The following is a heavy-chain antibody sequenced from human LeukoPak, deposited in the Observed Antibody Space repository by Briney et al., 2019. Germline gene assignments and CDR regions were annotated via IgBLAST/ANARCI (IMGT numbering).Heavy chain of an antibody. CDR2: IASDGSST. J-gene: IGHJ4*02. Sequence: GGSLRLSCAASGFTFSSYWMNWVRQAPGKGLVWVSRIASDGSSTTYADSVKGRFSISRDNAKNTLYLQMNSLRVEDTAVYYCARGQPHGNDYWGQGTLVTVPS. D-gene: IGHD4-23*01. CDR1: GFTFSSYW. V-gene: IGHV3-74*01. CDR3: ARGQPHGNDY.